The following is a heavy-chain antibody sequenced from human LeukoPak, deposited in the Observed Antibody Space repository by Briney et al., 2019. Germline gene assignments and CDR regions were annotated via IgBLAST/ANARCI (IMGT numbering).Heavy chain of an antibody. CDR2: ISSSSSYI. CDR1: GFTFSSYS. CDR3: ARDSRLGGVKRTPRYYFDY. Sequence: GGSLRLSCAASGFTFSSYSMNWVRQAPGKGLEWVSSISSSSSYIYYADSVKGRFTISRDNAKNSLYLQMNSLRAEDTAVYYCARDSRLGGVKRTPRYYFDYWGQGTLVTVSS. D-gene: IGHD3-16*02. V-gene: IGHV3-21*01. J-gene: IGHJ4*02.